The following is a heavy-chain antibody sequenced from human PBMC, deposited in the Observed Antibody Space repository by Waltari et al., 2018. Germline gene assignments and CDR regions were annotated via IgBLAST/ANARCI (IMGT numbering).Heavy chain of an antibody. CDR3: ARVRIGGSTTNKEFFDY. D-gene: IGHD2-2*01. J-gene: IGHJ4*02. CDR2: IIPILGIA. CDR1: GGTFSSSA. Sequence: QVQLVQSGAEVKKPGSSVKVSCKASGGTFSSSALSWVRQAPGQGLEWMGRIIPILGIANYAQKFQGRVTITADKSTSTAYMELSSLRSEDTAVYYCARVRIGGSTTNKEFFDYWGQGTLVTVSS. V-gene: IGHV1-69*09.